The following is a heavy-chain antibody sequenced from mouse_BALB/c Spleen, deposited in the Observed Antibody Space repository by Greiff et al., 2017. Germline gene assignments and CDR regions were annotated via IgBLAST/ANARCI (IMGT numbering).Heavy chain of an antibody. CDR2: INPSNGRT. J-gene: IGHJ2*01. Sequence: VQLQQPGAELVKPGASVKLSCKASGYTFTSYWMHWVKQRPGQGLEWIGEINPSNGRTNYNEKFKSKATLTVDKSSSTAYMQLSSLTSEDSAVYYCAREVDGTYYFDYWGQGTTLTVSS. CDR1: GYTFTSYW. CDR3: AREVDGTYYFDY. V-gene: IGHV1S81*02. D-gene: IGHD2-1*01.